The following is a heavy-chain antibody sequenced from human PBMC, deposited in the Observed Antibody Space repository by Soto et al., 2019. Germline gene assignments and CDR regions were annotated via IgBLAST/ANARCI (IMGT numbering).Heavy chain of an antibody. J-gene: IGHJ6*03. CDR2: IRSKANSYAT. D-gene: IGHD3-10*01. CDR1: GFTFSGSA. V-gene: IGHV3-73*01. CDR3: TSLGASWFGNYYYMDV. Sequence: PGGSLRLSCAASGFTFSGSAMHWVRQASGKGLEWVGRIRSKANSYATAYAASVKGRFTISRDDSKNTAYLQMNSLKTEDTAVYYCTSLGASWFGNYYYMDVWGKGTTVTVSS.